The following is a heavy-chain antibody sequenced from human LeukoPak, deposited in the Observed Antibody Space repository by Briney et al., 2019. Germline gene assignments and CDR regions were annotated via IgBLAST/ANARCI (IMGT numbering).Heavy chain of an antibody. V-gene: IGHV1-69*05. D-gene: IGHD2-15*01. Sequence: ASVKVSCKASGGTFSSYAISWVRQAPGQGLEWMGRIIPIFGTANYAQKLQGRVTITTDESTSTAYMELSSLRSEDTAVYYCARARSYCSGGSCVIGEWGYWGQGTLVTVSS. J-gene: IGHJ4*02. CDR2: IIPIFGTA. CDR1: GGTFSSYA. CDR3: ARARSYCSGGSCVIGEWGY.